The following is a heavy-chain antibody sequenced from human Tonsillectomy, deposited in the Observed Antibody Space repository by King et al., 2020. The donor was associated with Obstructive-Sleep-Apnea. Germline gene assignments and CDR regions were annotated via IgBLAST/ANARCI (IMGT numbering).Heavy chain of an antibody. Sequence: EQLVQSGGGVVQPGRSLRLSCAASGFAFSSYGIHWVRQAPGKGLVWVAFIRYEGGNKYYADSVKGRFTISRENSKSNLYLQMDSLRPEDTAVYYCATLPNYDFWSAYSSGGRVDYGMDVWGQGTTVTVSS. CDR2: IRYEGGNK. CDR3: ATLPNYDFWSAYSSGGRVDYGMDV. V-gene: IGHV3-30*02. J-gene: IGHJ6*02. CDR1: GFAFSSYG. D-gene: IGHD3-3*01.